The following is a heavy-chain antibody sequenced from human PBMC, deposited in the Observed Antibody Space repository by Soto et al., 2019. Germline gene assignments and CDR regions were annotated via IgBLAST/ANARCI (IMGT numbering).Heavy chain of an antibody. D-gene: IGHD3-3*01. CDR3: ARDILEWLPPYYGMDV. J-gene: IGHJ6*02. CDR2: ISYDGSNK. V-gene: IGHV3-30-3*01. CDR1: GFTFSSYS. Sequence: PGGSLRLSCAASGFTFSSYSMHWVRQAPGKGLEWVAVISYDGSNKYYADSVKGRFTISRDNSKNTLYLQMNSLRAEDTAVYYCARDILEWLPPYYGMDVWGQGTTVTVSS.